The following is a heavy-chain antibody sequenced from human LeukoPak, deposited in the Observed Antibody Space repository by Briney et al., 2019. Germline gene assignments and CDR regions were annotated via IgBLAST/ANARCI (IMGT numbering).Heavy chain of an antibody. CDR1: GGSFSGYY. J-gene: IGHJ4*02. D-gene: IGHD2-21*01. Sequence: SETLSPTCAVYGGSFSGYYWSWIRQPPGKGLEWIGEVDHSGSTTYNPSLKSRVTVSVDTSKNQFSLKLSSVTAADTAVYYCARGFPYFDYWGQGTLVTVSS. CDR3: ARGFPYFDY. CDR2: VDHSGST. V-gene: IGHV4-34*01.